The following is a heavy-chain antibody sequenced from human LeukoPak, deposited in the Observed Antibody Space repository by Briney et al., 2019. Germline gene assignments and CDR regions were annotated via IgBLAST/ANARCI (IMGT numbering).Heavy chain of an antibody. J-gene: IGHJ4*02. D-gene: IGHD3-22*01. Sequence: PSETLSLTCTASGGSISSSSYYWGWIRQPPGKGLEWIGSIYYSGSAYYNPSLKSRVTISVDTSKNQFSLKLSSVTAADTAVYYCARTFYYYDSSGHIDYWGQGTLVTVSS. CDR3: ARTFYYYDSSGHIDY. CDR2: IYYSGSA. V-gene: IGHV4-39*01. CDR1: GGSISSSSYY.